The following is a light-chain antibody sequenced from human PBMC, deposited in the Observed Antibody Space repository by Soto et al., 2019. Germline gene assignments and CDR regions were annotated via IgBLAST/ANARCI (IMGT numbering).Light chain of an antibody. CDR3: AAWDDSLSGRV. CDR1: SSNIGVNY. Sequence: QSVLTQPPSASGTPGQRVTISCSGSSSNIGVNYVYWYQQLPGTAPKLLIYRNNQRPSGVPARFSGSKSGTSASLAISGLRSEDEADYYCAAWDDSLSGRVFGGGTNLTVL. CDR2: RNN. J-gene: IGLJ3*02. V-gene: IGLV1-47*01.